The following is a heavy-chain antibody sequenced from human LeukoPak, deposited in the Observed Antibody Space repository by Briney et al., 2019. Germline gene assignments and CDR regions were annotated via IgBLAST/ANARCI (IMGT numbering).Heavy chain of an antibody. CDR3: AREGSNGDYGS. V-gene: IGHV1-3*01. CDR1: GYTFTSYA. J-gene: IGHJ5*02. CDR2: INAGNGNT. Sequence: GASVKVSCKASGYTFTSYALRWVRHAPGQRLEWMGWINAGNGNTKYSQKFQGRVTITRDTSASTAYMELSSLRSEDTAVYYCAREGSNGDYGSWGQGTLVTVSS. D-gene: IGHD4-17*01.